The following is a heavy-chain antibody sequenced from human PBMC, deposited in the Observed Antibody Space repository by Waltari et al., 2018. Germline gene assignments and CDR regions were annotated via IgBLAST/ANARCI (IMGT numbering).Heavy chain of an antibody. CDR3: ARDFRDGYNLDYFDY. Sequence: QVQLVQSGAEVKKPGSSVKVSCKASGGTFSSYTISWVRPAPGQGLEWMGRIIPILGIANYAQKFQGRVTITADKSTSTAYMELSSLRSEDTAVYYCARDFRDGYNLDYFDYWGQGTLVTVSS. CDR2: IIPILGIA. V-gene: IGHV1-69*08. J-gene: IGHJ4*02. D-gene: IGHD5-12*01. CDR1: GGTFSSYT.